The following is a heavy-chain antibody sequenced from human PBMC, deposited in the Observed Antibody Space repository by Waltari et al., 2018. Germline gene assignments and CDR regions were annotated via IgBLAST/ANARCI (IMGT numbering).Heavy chain of an antibody. Sequence: QFQLVQSGAEVKKPGASVKVSCEASGFTFSNYYVHWVRQAPGQGLEWMALFSHSGAGTRYAEKFQGRVTLTRDTSTSTVYMDLSSLRSEDTAVYYCATFVSGSFTFPDYWGQGTLVTVSS. CDR3: ATFVSGSFTFPDY. CDR2: FSHSGAGT. V-gene: IGHV1-46*03. D-gene: IGHD3-16*01. J-gene: IGHJ4*02. CDR1: GFTFSNYY.